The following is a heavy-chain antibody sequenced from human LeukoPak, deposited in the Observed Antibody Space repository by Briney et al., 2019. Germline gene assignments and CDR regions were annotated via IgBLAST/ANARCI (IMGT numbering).Heavy chain of an antibody. V-gene: IGHV1-69*13. CDR3: ARIRDGYNSYFFYGMDV. J-gene: IGHJ6*02. D-gene: IGHD5-24*01. Sequence: SVTVSCTASGGTFSSYAISWVRPAPGQGLEWMGGIIALFGTANYAQKFQGRLTITADESTSTAYMELSSLRSEDTAVYYCARIRDGYNSYFFYGMDVWGQGTTVTVSS. CDR2: IIALFGTA. CDR1: GGTFSSYA.